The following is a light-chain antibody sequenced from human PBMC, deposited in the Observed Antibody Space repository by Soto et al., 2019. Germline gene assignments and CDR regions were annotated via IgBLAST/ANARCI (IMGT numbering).Light chain of an antibody. CDR3: QQYDTYPLT. CDR2: NAS. V-gene: IGKV1-5*03. CDR1: QSVSGW. J-gene: IGKJ4*01. Sequence: DIQMTQSPSTLSASVGDRVTITCRASQSVSGWLAWYQQRPGRGPNLLIYNASILQRGVPSRFSGRGFGTEFTLTISNLQPDDFATYYCQQYDTYPLTFGGGTKVDVK.